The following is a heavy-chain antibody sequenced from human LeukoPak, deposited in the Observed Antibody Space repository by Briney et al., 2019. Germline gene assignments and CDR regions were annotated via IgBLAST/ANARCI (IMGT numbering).Heavy chain of an antibody. J-gene: IGHJ4*02. CDR1: GFNFGSYS. D-gene: IGHD3-10*01. CDR2: ISADSATT. Sequence: LPGGSLRLSCAASGFNFGSYSMTWVRQAPGKGLEWVSVISADSATTFYADSVKGRFTISRDNAKNTVFLQMCSLRAEDTALYYCARKSASGNYPLDYWGQGTLVTVSS. CDR3: ARKSASGNYPLDY. V-gene: IGHV3-23*01.